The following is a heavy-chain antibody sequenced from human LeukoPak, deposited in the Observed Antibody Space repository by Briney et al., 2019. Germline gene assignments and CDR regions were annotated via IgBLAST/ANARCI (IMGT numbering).Heavy chain of an antibody. Sequence: GGSLRLSCAASAFHCSSYCIHWVRQDPGKGLMWVSRINSDGSATRYADSVKGRFTISRDNAKNTLYLQMNSLRAEDTGVYYCARGYYDTRGDYWGQGNLVTVSS. D-gene: IGHD3-22*01. CDR3: ARGYYDTRGDY. J-gene: IGHJ4*02. CDR2: INSDGSAT. CDR1: AFHCSSYC. V-gene: IGHV3-74*01.